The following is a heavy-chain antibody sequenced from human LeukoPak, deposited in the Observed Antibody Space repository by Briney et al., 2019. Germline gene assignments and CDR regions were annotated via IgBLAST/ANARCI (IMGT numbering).Heavy chain of an antibody. V-gene: IGHV3-7*01. CDR3: APSPPPADMRY. J-gene: IGHJ4*02. Sequence: GGSLRLSCAASGFTFSSYWMSWVRQAPGKGLELVANIKQDGSEKYSVDSVKGRFTISRDNAKNSLYLQMNSLRAEDTAVYYCAPSPPPADMRYWGQGTLVTVSS. CDR1: GFTFSSYW. D-gene: IGHD2-2*01. CDR2: IKQDGSEK.